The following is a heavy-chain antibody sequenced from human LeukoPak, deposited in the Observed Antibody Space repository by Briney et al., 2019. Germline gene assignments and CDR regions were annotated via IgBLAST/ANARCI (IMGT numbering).Heavy chain of an antibody. D-gene: IGHD6-13*01. CDR3: ARVGGSSWGYFYYHMDV. V-gene: IGHV3-74*01. CDR2: MNSDGSSP. CDR1: GFTFNSYL. J-gene: IGHJ6*03. Sequence: GGSLRLSCAASGFTFNSYLMHWVRQAPGKGLVWVSRMNSDGSSPTYADSVKGRFTISRDNAKNTLYLQMNSLRAEDTAVYYCARVGGSSWGYFYYHMDVWGKGTAVTVSS.